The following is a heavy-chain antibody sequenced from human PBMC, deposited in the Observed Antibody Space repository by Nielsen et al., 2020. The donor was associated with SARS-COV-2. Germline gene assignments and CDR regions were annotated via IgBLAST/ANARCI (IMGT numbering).Heavy chain of an antibody. CDR3: ARDQPETGTARDY. Sequence: GESLKISCTASGFSFSNYGMHWVRQAPGKGLEWVAVIWYDAFNKHYGDSVKGRFAISRDNSKNTLYLQMNSLRAEDTALYHCARDQPETGTARDYWGQGTLVTVSS. J-gene: IGHJ4*02. CDR2: IWYDAFNK. CDR1: GFSFSNYG. V-gene: IGHV3-33*01. D-gene: IGHD1-1*01.